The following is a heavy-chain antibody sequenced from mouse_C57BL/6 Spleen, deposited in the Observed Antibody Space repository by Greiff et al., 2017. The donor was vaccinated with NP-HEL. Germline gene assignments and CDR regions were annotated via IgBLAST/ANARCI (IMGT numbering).Heavy chain of an antibody. CDR2: INPNNGGT. Sequence: EAQLQQSGPELVKPGASVKISCKASGYTFTDYYMNWVKQSHGKSLEWIGDINPNNGGTSYNQKFKGKATLTVDKSSSTAYMELRSLTSEDSAVYYCASGASYWYFDVWGTGTTVTVSS. J-gene: IGHJ1*03. D-gene: IGHD6-1*01. V-gene: IGHV1-26*01. CDR3: ASGASYWYFDV. CDR1: GYTFTDYY.